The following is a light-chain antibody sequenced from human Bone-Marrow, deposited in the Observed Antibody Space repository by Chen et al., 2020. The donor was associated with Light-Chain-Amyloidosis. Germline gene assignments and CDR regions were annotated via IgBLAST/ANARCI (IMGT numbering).Light chain of an antibody. J-gene: IGLJ2*01. CDR2: RDT. Sequence: SYELTQPPSVSVSPGQTARITCSGDDLPTKYAYWYQKKPGQAPVLVIHRDTERPSGISERVSGSNSGTTATVTISGVQAEDEADYHCQSADSSGTYEVIFGGGTKLTVL. CDR1: DLPTKY. V-gene: IGLV3-25*03. CDR3: QSADSSGTYEVI.